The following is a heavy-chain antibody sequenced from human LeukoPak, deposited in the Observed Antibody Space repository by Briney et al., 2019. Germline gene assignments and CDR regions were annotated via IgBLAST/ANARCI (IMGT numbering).Heavy chain of an antibody. Sequence: PSETLSLTCTVSGGSISRSGYYWGWIRQPPGKGLEWIGSIYYSGSMYYNPSLKSRVTISVDTSKNQFSLKLSSVTAADTAVYYCARDFFEPRTTGTVIDYWGQGTLVTVSS. J-gene: IGHJ4*02. CDR1: GGSISRSGYY. CDR2: IYYSGSM. CDR3: ARDFFEPRTTGTVIDY. D-gene: IGHD1-1*01. V-gene: IGHV4-39*02.